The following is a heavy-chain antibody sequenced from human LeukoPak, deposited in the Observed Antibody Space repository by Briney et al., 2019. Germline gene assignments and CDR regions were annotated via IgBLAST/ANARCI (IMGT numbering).Heavy chain of an antibody. CDR3: ARGRGWLQSTPFDY. Sequence: SETLSLTCTVSGGSISSYYWSWIRQPPGKGLEWIGYIYYSGSTNYNPSLKGRVTISVDTSKNEFSLKLSSVTAADTAVYYCARGRGWLQSTPFDYWGQGTLVTVSS. D-gene: IGHD5-24*01. CDR2: IYYSGST. CDR1: GGSISSYY. J-gene: IGHJ4*02. V-gene: IGHV4-59*01.